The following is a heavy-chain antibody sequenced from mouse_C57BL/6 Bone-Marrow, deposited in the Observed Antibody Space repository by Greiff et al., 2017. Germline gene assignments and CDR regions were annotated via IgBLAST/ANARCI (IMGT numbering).Heavy chain of an antibody. V-gene: IGHV2-2*01. Sequence: VQLQQSGPGLVQPSQSLSITCTVSGFSLTSYGVHWVRQSPGKGLEWLGVIWSGGSTDYNAAFISRLSISKDNSKSQVFFKMNSLQADDTAIDYCARGRGSSPHYFDDWGQGTTLTVSS. J-gene: IGHJ2*01. CDR3: ARGRGSSPHYFDD. CDR2: IWSGGST. D-gene: IGHD1-1*01. CDR1: GFSLTSYG.